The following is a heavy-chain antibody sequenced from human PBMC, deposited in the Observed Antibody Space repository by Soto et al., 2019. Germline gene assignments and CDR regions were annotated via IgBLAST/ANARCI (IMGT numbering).Heavy chain of an antibody. CDR1: GFNFSTYG. J-gene: IGHJ4*02. D-gene: IGHD6-19*01. Sequence: PGGSLRLSCGVSGFNFSTYGIHWVRQAPGKGLEWVALISNDGSNKFHADSVKGRFIISRDNSKNTLFLQMNSLRAEDTAVYYCAKAPSSGWSFDYWGRGTLVTVSS. CDR2: ISNDGSNK. CDR3: AKAPSSGWSFDY. V-gene: IGHV3-30*18.